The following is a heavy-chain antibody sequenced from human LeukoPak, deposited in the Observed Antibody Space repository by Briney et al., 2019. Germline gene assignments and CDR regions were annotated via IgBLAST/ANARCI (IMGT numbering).Heavy chain of an antibody. CDR2: ISGSGGST. J-gene: IGHJ4*02. D-gene: IGHD3-9*01. CDR3: AKEANILTGYYLGEFDY. CDR1: GFTFSSYG. V-gene: IGHV3-23*01. Sequence: PGGSLRLSCAASGFTFSSYGMSWVRQAPGKGLEWVSAISGSGGSTYYADSVKGRFTISRDNSKNTLYLQMNSLRAEDTAVYYCAKEANILTGYYLGEFDYWGQGTLVTVSS.